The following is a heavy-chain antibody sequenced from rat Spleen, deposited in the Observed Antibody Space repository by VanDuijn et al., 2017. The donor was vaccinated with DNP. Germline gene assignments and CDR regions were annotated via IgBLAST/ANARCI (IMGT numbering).Heavy chain of an antibody. V-gene: IGHV5S10*01. CDR3: TTLNDYASLSGYFDD. Sequence: EVQLVESGGGLVQPGRSLRLSCAASGFTFSDYNMAWVRQAPKQGLEWVATIINDGRRTYYRDSVKGRFTISRDIPKSSLYLQMDSLRSEDTATYYCTTLNDYASLSGYFDDWGQGVMVTVSS. CDR1: GFTFSDYN. CDR2: IINDGRRT. J-gene: IGHJ2*01. D-gene: IGHD4-3*01.